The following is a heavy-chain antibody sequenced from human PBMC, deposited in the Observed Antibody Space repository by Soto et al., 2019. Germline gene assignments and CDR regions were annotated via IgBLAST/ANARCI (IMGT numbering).Heavy chain of an antibody. CDR3: ARALDYYDSSGYQLDY. J-gene: IGHJ4*02. CDR1: GFTFSSYG. CDR2: IWYDGSNK. D-gene: IGHD3-22*01. Sequence: QVQLVESGGGVVQPGRSLRLSCAASGFTFSSYGMHWVRQAPGKGLEWVAVIWYDGSNKYYADSVKGRFTISRDNSKNTLYLQVNSLRAEDTAVYYCARALDYYDSSGYQLDYWGQGTLVTVSS. V-gene: IGHV3-33*01.